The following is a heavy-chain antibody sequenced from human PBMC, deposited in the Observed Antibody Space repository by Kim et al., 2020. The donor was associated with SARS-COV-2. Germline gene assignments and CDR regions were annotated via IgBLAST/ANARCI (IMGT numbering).Heavy chain of an antibody. CDR1: GYTFTSYG. CDR2: ISAYNGNT. J-gene: IGHJ1*01. V-gene: IGHV1-18*04. CDR3: ARDPAVPAATHAGYFQH. Sequence: ASVKVSCKASGYTFTSYGISWVRQAPGQGLEWMGWISAYNGNTNYAQKLQGRVTMTTDTSTSTAYMELRSLRSDDTAVYYCARDPAVPAATHAGYFQHWGQGTLVTVSS. D-gene: IGHD2-2*01.